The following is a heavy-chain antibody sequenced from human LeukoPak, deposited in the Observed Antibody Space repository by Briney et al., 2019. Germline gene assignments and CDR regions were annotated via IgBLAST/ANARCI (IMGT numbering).Heavy chain of an antibody. CDR1: GGSISSGGYS. Sequence: SQTLSLTCAVSGGSISSGGYSWRWIRQPPGKGLEWIGYIYHSGSTYYNPSLKSRVTISVDRSKNQFSLKLSSVTAADTAVYYCARVPRPRVVTARPFDYWGQGTLVTVSS. CDR3: ARVPRPRVVTARPFDY. J-gene: IGHJ4*02. V-gene: IGHV4-30-2*01. CDR2: IYHSGST. D-gene: IGHD2-21*02.